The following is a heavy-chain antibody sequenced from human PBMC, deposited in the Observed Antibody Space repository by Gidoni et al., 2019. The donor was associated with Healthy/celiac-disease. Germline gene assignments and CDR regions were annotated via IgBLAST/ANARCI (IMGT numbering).Heavy chain of an antibody. V-gene: IGHV4-30-2*01. CDR2: IYHSGST. CDR1: GGSISSGGYS. CDR3: ARGPRIVVVPDAFDI. Sequence: QLQLQESGSGLVTPSQTLSLTCAVSGGSISSGGYSWSWIRQPPGKGLEWIGYIYHSGSTYYNPSLKSRVTISVDRSKNQFSLKLSSVTAADTAVHYCARGPRIVVVPDAFDIWGQGTRVTVSS. D-gene: IGHD2-2*01. J-gene: IGHJ3*02.